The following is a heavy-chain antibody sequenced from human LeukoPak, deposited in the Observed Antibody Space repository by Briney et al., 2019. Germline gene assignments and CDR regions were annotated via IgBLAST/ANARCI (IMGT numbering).Heavy chain of an antibody. J-gene: IGHJ3*01. CDR3: ARANSSGYYYLYAFDL. Sequence: DSVKGRFTISRDNAKDSLNLRMNSVRAEDTAVYYCARANSSGYYYLYAFDLWGQGTIVTVSS. V-gene: IGHV3-7*01. D-gene: IGHD3-22*01.